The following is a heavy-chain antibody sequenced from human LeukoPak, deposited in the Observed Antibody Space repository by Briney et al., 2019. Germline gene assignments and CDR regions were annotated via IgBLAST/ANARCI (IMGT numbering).Heavy chain of an antibody. CDR3: ASRAPRYNYDRYLPIDY. V-gene: IGHV4-4*02. CDR2: IYHSGST. CDR1: GASIRNSNW. J-gene: IGHJ4*02. D-gene: IGHD3-22*01. Sequence: PSGTLSLTCAVTGASIRNSNWWTWVRQPPGKGLEWIGEIYHSGSTNYKTSLKSRATISVDKSKNQFSLKLSSVAAADTAVYYCASRAPRYNYDRYLPIDYWGQGTLVTVSS.